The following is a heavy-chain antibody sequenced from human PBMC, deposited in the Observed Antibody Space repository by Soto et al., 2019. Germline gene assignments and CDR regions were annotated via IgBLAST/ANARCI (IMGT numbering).Heavy chain of an antibody. Sequence: PGESWKISCKVSEYSFTSYRIGWVRQMPGKGLEWMGIIYPGDSDTRYSPSFQGQVTISADKSISTAYLQWSSLKASDTAMYYCARSPRSWYYFDYWGQGTLVTVSS. CDR3: ARSPRSWYYFDY. CDR1: EYSFTSYR. J-gene: IGHJ4*02. CDR2: IYPGDSDT. V-gene: IGHV5-51*01. D-gene: IGHD6-13*01.